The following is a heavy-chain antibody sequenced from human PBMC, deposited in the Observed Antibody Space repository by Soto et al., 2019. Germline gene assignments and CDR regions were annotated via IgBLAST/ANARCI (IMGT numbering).Heavy chain of an antibody. Sequence: QVQLVESGGGVVQPGRSLRLSCAASGFTFSSYAMHWVRQAPGKGLEWVAVISYDGSNKYYADSVKGRFTISRDNSKNTLYLQMNSLRAEDTAVYYCARGGYSYGSDWGQGTLVTVSS. CDR3: ARGGYSYGSD. J-gene: IGHJ4*02. CDR1: GFTFSSYA. V-gene: IGHV3-30-3*01. D-gene: IGHD5-18*01. CDR2: ISYDGSNK.